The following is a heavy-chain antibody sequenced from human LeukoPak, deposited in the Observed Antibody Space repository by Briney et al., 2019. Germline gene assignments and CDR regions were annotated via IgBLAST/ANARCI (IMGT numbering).Heavy chain of an antibody. D-gene: IGHD3-10*01. J-gene: IGHJ6*02. Sequence: SVKVSCKASGGTFSSYTISWVRQAPGQGLEWMGGIIPIFGTANYAQKFQGRVTITADESTSTAYMELSSLRSEDTAVYYCARTYYYGSGSGHYYYYGMDVWGQGTTVTVSS. V-gene: IGHV1-69*13. CDR1: GGTFSSYT. CDR3: ARTYYYGSGSGHYYYYGMDV. CDR2: IIPIFGTA.